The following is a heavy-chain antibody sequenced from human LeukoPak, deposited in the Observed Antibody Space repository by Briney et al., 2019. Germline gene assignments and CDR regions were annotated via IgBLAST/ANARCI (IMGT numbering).Heavy chain of an antibody. CDR1: GYSISSGYY. D-gene: IGHD3-10*01. CDR2: IYQSGGT. Sequence: SETLSLTCTVAGYSISSGYYWGWSRQPPGKGLEWSGRIYQSGGTYYNPSLKSRVTISVDTSKNQFSLKLSSVTAADTAVYYCARVGFRVRGVVYFDYWGQGTLVTASS. CDR3: ARVGFRVRGVVYFDY. J-gene: IGHJ4*02. V-gene: IGHV4-38-2*02.